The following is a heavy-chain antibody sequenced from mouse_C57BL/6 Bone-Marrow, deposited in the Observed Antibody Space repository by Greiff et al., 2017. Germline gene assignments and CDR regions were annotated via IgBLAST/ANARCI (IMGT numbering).Heavy chain of an antibody. CDR2: INPNNGGT. Sequence: EVQLQQSGPELVKPGASVKISCKASGYTFTDYNMDWVKQSHGKSLEWIGDINPNNGGTTYNQKFKGKATVTVDKTSSTAYMELRSLTSEDTAVYYCARGGLPLPMDYWGEETSVTVSS. CDR1: GYTFTDYN. D-gene: IGHD2-2*01. J-gene: IGHJ4*01. CDR3: ARGGLPLPMDY. V-gene: IGHV1-18*01.